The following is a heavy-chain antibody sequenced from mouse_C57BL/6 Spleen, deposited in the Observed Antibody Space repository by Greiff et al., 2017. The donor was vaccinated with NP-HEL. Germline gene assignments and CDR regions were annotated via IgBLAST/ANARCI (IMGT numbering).Heavy chain of an antibody. J-gene: IGHJ1*03. CDR3: ARSSVDWYFDV. CDR2: IHPNSGST. Sequence: VQLQQPGAELVKPGASVKLSCKASGYTFTSYWMHWVKQRPGQGLEWIGMIHPNSGSTNYNEKFKSKATLTVDKSSSTAYMQLSSLTSEDSAVYYVARSSVDWYFDVWGTGTTVTVSS. V-gene: IGHV1-64*01. CDR1: GYTFTSYW. D-gene: IGHD1-1*01.